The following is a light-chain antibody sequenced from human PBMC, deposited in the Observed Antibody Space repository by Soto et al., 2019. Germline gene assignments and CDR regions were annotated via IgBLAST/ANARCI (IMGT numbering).Light chain of an antibody. V-gene: IGLV2-14*03. CDR2: DVS. J-gene: IGLJ1*01. CDR3: SSYTSSSTRDV. CDR1: SSDVGGYNY. Sequence: QSVLTQPASVSGSPGQSITISCTGTSSDVGGYNYVSWYQQHPGKANKLMIYDVSNRPSRVSNSFSASKSGNTASLTISGLQAEDEADYYCSSYTSSSTRDVFGTGTKVTVL.